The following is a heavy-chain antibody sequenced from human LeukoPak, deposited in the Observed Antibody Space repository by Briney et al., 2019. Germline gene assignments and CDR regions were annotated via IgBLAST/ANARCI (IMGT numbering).Heavy chain of an antibody. D-gene: IGHD3-22*01. CDR1: GFTFSDFY. V-gene: IGHV3-11*05. CDR2: ISGSSTYT. J-gene: IGHJ4*02. CDR3: AKGAVPDNSGYYLQFDY. Sequence: KPGGSLRLSCAASGFTFSDFYMSWIRQAPGKGPEWVSYISGSSTYTNYADSVKGRFTISRDNAKKSLYLQMNSLRAEDTAVYYCAKGAVPDNSGYYLQFDYWGQGILVTVSS.